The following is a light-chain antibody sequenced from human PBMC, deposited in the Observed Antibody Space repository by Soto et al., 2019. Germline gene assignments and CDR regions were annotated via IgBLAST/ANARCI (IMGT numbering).Light chain of an antibody. J-gene: IGKJ5*01. CDR2: SAS. CDR1: QSISRW. V-gene: IGKV1-12*01. CDR3: QQANSFPLT. Sequence: DIQMTQSPSTLSASVGDRVTITCRASQSISRWLAWYRQKPGKAPKILIYSASSLPSGVPSRFRGSRSGTDFTRTISSLQPEDVATDYCQQANSFPLTFGQGTRLEIK.